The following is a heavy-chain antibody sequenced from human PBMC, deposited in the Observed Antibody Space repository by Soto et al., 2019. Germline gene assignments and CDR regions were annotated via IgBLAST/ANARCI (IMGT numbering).Heavy chain of an antibody. Sequence: QVQLVQSGAEVMTPGASVKVSCKASGYTFSNFGLSWVRQAPGQGLEWMGWISGYNGNTNSAQKFQGRVTMTTDTSTSTAYMEVRSLTSDDTAVYYCARDKGYGFGWSSSSGMDLWGQGTTVTVSS. J-gene: IGHJ6*02. CDR1: GYTFSNFG. CDR2: ISGYNGNT. D-gene: IGHD5-18*01. V-gene: IGHV1-18*01. CDR3: ARDKGYGFGWSSSSGMDL.